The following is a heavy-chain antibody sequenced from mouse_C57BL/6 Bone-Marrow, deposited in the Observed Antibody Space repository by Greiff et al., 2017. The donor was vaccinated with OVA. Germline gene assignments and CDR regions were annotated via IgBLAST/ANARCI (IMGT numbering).Heavy chain of an antibody. V-gene: IGHV1-53*01. CDR1: GYTFTSYW. CDR3: ASGGSSDYYAMDY. Sequence: VQLQQPGTELVKPGASVKLSCKASGYTFTSYWMPWVKQRPGQGLEWIGNINPSNGGTNSNEKFKSKATLTVDKSSSPAYMQLSSLTAEDSAVYYCASGGSSDYYAMDYWGQGTSVTVSS. D-gene: IGHD1-1*01. J-gene: IGHJ4*01. CDR2: INPSNGGT.